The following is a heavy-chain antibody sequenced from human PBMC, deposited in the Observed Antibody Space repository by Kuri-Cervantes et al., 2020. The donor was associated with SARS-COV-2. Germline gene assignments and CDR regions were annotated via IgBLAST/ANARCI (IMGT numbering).Heavy chain of an antibody. CDR1: GYSYTDYW. CDR3: ARRANNYGMDV. Sequence: KVSCKGSGYSYTDYWIGWVRQKPGKGLEWMGIFYPDDSDIGYSPSFQGQVTISADKSISTAYLQWSSLKASDTAMYYCARRANNYGMDVWGQGTTVTVSS. V-gene: IGHV5-51*01. J-gene: IGHJ6*02. CDR2: FYPDDSDI. D-gene: IGHD4/OR15-4a*01.